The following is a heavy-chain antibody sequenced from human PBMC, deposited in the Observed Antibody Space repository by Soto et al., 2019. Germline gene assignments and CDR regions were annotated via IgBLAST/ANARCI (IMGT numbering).Heavy chain of an antibody. CDR1: GGSISDYY. D-gene: IGHD5-18*01. CDR3: ARGFTTKVIDY. CDR2: IYYSGST. V-gene: IGHV4-59*01. Sequence: SETLSLTCTVSGGSISDYYWSWIRQPPGKGLEWIGYIYYSGSTNYNPSLKSRVTISVDTSKNQFSLKLSSVTAADTAVYYCARGFTTKVIDYWGQGTLVTAPQ. J-gene: IGHJ4*02.